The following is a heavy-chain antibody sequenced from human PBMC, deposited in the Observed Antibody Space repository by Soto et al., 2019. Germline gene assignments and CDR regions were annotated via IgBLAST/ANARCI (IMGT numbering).Heavy chain of an antibody. J-gene: IGHJ3*01. D-gene: IGHD6-19*01. CDR1: GFTFTNYA. V-gene: IGHV3-23*01. CDR2: ISASGGTT. CDR3: AKESRGCFDL. Sequence: EVPLLDSGGGLAQPGGSLRLSCAASGFTFTNYAMDWVRQAPGKGLEWVSVISASGGTTYYADSVKGRFTISRDNSKNKLYVEMNSLRAEDTAVYYCAKESRGCFDLWGQGTIVSVSS.